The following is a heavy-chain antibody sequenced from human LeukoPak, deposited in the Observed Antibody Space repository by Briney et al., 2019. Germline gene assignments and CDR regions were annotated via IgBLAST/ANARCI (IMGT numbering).Heavy chain of an antibody. CDR2: ISSSSSYI. CDR1: GFTFSSYS. V-gene: IGHV3-21*01. D-gene: IGHD6-19*01. J-gene: IGHJ4*02. Sequence: GGSLRLSCAASGFTFSSYSMNWVRQAPGKGLEWVSSISSSSSYIYYADSVKGRFTISRDNAKNSLYLQMNSLRAEDTAVYYCARIDLLAGTDYWGQGTLATVSS. CDR3: ARIDLLAGTDY.